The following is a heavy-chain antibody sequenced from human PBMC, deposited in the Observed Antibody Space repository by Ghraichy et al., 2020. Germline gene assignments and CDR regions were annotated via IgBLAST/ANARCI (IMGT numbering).Heavy chain of an antibody. CDR3: ARGPPTYSSSSTWLDP. D-gene: IGHD6-6*01. CDR1: GVFITSDNFY. J-gene: IGHJ5*02. Sequence: SQTLSLTCSVSGVFITSDNFYWNWVRPTPGKGLEWIGYIHSSGNTFYNPSLKSRPSISLDTSRNQFSLNLTSVTAEDTALYFCARGPPTYSSSSTWLDPWGQGTQVTVSS. CDR2: IHSSGNT. V-gene: IGHV4-30-4*01.